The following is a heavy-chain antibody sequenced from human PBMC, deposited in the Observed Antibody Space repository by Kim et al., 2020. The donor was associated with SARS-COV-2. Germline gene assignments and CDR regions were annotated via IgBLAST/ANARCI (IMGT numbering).Heavy chain of an antibody. J-gene: IGHJ4*02. CDR1: GFTFGDYA. CDR3: AKDRFSSGWYGLSFDY. D-gene: IGHD6-19*01. CDR2: ISWNSGSI. Sequence: GGSLRLSCVASGFTFGDYAMHWARQVPGKGLKWVSSISWNSGSIGYADSVKGRFTISRDNAKNSLYLEMNSLRAEDTALYYCAKDRFSSGWYGLSFDYWGQGTLVTVSS. V-gene: IGHV3-9*01.